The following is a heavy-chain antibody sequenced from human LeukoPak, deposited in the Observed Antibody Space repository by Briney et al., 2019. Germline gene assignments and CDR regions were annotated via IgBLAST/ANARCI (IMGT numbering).Heavy chain of an antibody. V-gene: IGHV3-11*05. CDR1: GFTFSDYY. D-gene: IGHD3-9*01. J-gene: IGHJ4*02. Sequence: PGGSLRLSCAASGFTFSDYYMSWIRQAPGKGLEWVSYISSSSSYTNYADSVKGRFSISRDNAKNSLYLQMNSLRAEDTAVYYCARDAYYDILTGYYGPDYWGQGTLVTVSS. CDR3: ARDAYYDILTGYYGPDY. CDR2: ISSSSSYT.